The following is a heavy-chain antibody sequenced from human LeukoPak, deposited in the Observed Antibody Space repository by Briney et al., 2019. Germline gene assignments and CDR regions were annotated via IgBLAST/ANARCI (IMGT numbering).Heavy chain of an antibody. V-gene: IGHV1-8*01. CDR3: ARGRFYCSGGSCYDYYGMDV. J-gene: IGHJ6*02. CDR2: MNPNNGNT. D-gene: IGHD2-15*01. Sequence: ASVKVSCKASGYTFTSYDINWVRQATGQGLEWMGWMNPNNGNTGYAQKFQGRVTMTRNTSISTAYMELSSLRSEDTAVYYCARGRFYCSGGSCYDYYGMDVWGQGTTVTVSS. CDR1: GYTFTSYD.